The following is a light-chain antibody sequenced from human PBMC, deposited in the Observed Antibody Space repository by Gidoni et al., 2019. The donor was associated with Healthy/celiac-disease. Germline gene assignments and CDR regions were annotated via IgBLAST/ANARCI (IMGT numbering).Light chain of an antibody. CDR3: QQSYSTPYT. Sequence: DIQMTQSPSSLSASVGDRVTITCRASQSISSYLNWYQQKPGKAPKLLIYAASSLQSGVPSRFSGIGSGTDFTLTIISLQPEDFATYYCQQSYSTPYTFGQGTKLEIK. J-gene: IGKJ2*01. CDR2: AAS. V-gene: IGKV1-39*01. CDR1: QSISSY.